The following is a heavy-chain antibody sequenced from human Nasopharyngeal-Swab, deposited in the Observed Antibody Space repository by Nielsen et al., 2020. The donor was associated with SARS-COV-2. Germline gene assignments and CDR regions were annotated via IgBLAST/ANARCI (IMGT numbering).Heavy chain of an antibody. J-gene: IGHJ4*02. CDR2: ISTSGGST. CDR1: GFTFSSYV. CDR3: AKRSGTYQYYFGC. Sequence: GGSLRLSCAASGFTFSSYVMSWVRQAPGKGLEWVSTISTSGGSTYYADSVKGRFTISRDNSRNTLYLQMNSLRAEDTAVYYCAKRSGTYQYYFGCWGQGTLVTVSS. V-gene: IGHV3-23*01. D-gene: IGHD1-26*01.